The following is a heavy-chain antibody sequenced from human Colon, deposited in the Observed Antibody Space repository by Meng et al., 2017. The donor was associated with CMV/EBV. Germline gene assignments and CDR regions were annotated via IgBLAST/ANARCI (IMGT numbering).Heavy chain of an antibody. Sequence: GESLKISCVASGFTFSSYSMNWVRQAPGKGLEWVSSISSSSDYIFYADSLKGRFTFSRDNAENSLYLQMNSLRAEDTAVYYCAGSYWNGELVYWGQGALVTVSS. CDR2: ISSSSDYI. J-gene: IGHJ4*02. CDR1: GFTFSSYS. V-gene: IGHV3-21*01. CDR3: AGSYWNGELVY. D-gene: IGHD1-26*01.